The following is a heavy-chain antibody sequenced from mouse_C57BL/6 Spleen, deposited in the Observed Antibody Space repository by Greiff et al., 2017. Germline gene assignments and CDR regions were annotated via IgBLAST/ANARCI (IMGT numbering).Heavy chain of an antibody. V-gene: IGHV1-4*01. CDR1: GYTFTSYT. CDR3: ARDWAAWFAY. CDR2: INPSSGYT. J-gene: IGHJ3*01. D-gene: IGHD4-1*01. Sequence: QVQLQQSGAELARPGASVKMSCKASGYTFTSYTMHWVKQRPGQGLEWIGYINPSSGYTKYNQKFKDKATLTADKSSSTAYTQLSSLTSEDSAVYYCARDWAAWFAYWGQGTLVTVSA.